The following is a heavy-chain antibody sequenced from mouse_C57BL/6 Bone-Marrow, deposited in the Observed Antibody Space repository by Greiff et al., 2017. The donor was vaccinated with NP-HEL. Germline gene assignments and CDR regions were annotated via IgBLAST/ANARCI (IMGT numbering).Heavy chain of an antibody. CDR2: ISNGGGST. CDR3: ARHSPYYYGSSYFDY. Sequence: EVQGVESGGGLVQPGGSLKLSCAASGFTFSDYYMYWVRQTPEKRLEWVAYISNGGGSTYYPDTVKGRFTISRDNAKNTLYLQMSRLKSEDTAMYYCARHSPYYYGSSYFDYWGQGTTLTVSS. J-gene: IGHJ2*01. CDR1: GFTFSDYY. V-gene: IGHV5-12*01. D-gene: IGHD1-1*01.